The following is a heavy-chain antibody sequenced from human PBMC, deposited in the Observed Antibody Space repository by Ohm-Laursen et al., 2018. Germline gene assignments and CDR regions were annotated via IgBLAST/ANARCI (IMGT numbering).Heavy chain of an antibody. J-gene: IGHJ4*02. D-gene: IGHD4-17*01. CDR1: GFTIHSNY. CDR2: IYTGDIT. CDR3: VRGLADGVHLN. Sequence: SLRLSCTASGFTIHSNYMNWARQAPGKGLEWVSVIYTGDITSYADSVKGRFTISRDISKNALYLHMNSLRAEDRGVYYCVRGLADGVHLNWGQGALVAGSS. V-gene: IGHV3-66*01.